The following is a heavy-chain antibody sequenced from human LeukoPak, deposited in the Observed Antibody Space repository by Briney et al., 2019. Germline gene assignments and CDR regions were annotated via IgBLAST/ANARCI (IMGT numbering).Heavy chain of an antibody. D-gene: IGHD2-2*01. CDR2: ISYDGSNK. CDR1: GFTFSSYG. V-gene: IGHV3-30*18. CDR3: AKDYRRYCSSTSCQPFDY. Sequence: PGGSLRLSCAASGFTFSSYGMHWVRQAPAKGLERVAVISYDGSNKYYADSVKGRFTISRDNSKNTLYLQMNSLRAEDTAVYYCAKDYRRYCSSTSCQPFDYWGQGTLVTVSS. J-gene: IGHJ4*02.